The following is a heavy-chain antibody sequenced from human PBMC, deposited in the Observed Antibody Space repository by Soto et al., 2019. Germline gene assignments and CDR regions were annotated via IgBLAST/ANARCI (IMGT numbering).Heavy chain of an antibody. CDR3: ARAVMAQGSTNFDY. CDR2: INHSGST. V-gene: IGHV4-34*01. D-gene: IGHD2-8*01. CDR1: GGSFSGYY. J-gene: IGHJ4*02. Sequence: SETLSLTCAVYGGSFSGYYWTWIRQPPGKGLEWIGEINHSGSTNYNPSLKSRVTISVDTSKNSVYLQMNSLKTEDTAVYYCARAVMAQGSTNFDYWGQGTLVTVSS.